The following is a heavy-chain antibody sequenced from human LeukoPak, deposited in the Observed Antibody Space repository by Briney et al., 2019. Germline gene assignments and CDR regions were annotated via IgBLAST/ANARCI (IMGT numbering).Heavy chain of an antibody. CDR3: ARGAVVATAFDY. V-gene: IGHV1-69*05. J-gene: IGHJ4*02. Sequence: SVKVSCKASGGTFSSYAISWVRQAPGQGLEWMGGIIPIFGTANYAQKFQGRVTITTDESTSTAYMELSSLRSEDTAVYYCARGAVVATAFDYWGQGTLVTVSS. D-gene: IGHD5-12*01. CDR2: IIPIFGTA. CDR1: GGTFSSYA.